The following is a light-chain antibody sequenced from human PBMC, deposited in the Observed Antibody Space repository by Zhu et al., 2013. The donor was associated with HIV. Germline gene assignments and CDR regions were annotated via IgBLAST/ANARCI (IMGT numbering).Light chain of an antibody. Sequence: IVMTQSPATLSVSPGERATLSCRASQSVRSNLAWYQRKPGQAPRLLIYGASTRATGIPARFSGSGSGTEFTLTISSLQSEDFAVYYCQQYNNWPPTWTFGQGTNVEIK. CDR1: QSVRSN. CDR2: GAS. J-gene: IGKJ1*01. CDR3: QQYNNWPPTWT. V-gene: IGKV3-15*01.